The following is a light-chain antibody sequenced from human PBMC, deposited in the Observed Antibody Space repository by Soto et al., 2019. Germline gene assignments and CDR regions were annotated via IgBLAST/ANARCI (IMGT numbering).Light chain of an antibody. CDR1: QSVSSY. J-gene: IGKJ1*01. Sequence: EIVLTQSPATLSLSPGERATLYCRSSQSVSSYLVWYQQKPGQAPRLLIFDASNRATGVPAGFSGSGSGSEFTLTLSSLEPDDSAVYYCQQRSNWPWTFGQGTKVEIK. CDR3: QQRSNWPWT. CDR2: DAS. V-gene: IGKV3-11*01.